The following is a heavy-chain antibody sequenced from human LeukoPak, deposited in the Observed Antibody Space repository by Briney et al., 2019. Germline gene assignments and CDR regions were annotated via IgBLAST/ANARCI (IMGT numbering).Heavy chain of an antibody. V-gene: IGHV3-23*01. CDR3: VSQSYSGSDNYYFHY. CDR1: GFMFSAYA. Sequence: GGSLRLSCVTSGFMFSAYAMSWVRQAPGKGLEWVSIISGSGERTYHTDSVKGRFTVSRDNSKNTRYLQMKSLRAEDTAVYYCVSQSYSGSDNYYFHYWGQGTLVAVSS. J-gene: IGHJ4*02. CDR2: ISGSGERT. D-gene: IGHD1-26*01.